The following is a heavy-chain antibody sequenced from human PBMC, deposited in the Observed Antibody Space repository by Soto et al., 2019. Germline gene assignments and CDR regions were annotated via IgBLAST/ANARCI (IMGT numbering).Heavy chain of an antibody. Sequence: QVQLVQSGAEVKKPGSSVKVSCKASGGTFSSYAISWVRQAPGQGLEWMGGIIPIFGTANYAQKFQGRVTITAEKSTSTAYMELSSLRSEDTAVYYCARERVYCSGGSCYPGWFDPWGQGTLVTVSS. V-gene: IGHV1-69*06. J-gene: IGHJ5*02. CDR2: IIPIFGTA. CDR3: ARERVYCSGGSCYPGWFDP. CDR1: GGTFSSYA. D-gene: IGHD2-15*01.